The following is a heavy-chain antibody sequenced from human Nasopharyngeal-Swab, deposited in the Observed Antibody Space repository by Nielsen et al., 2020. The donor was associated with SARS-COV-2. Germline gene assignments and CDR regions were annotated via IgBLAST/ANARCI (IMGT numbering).Heavy chain of an antibody. V-gene: IGHV4-59*13. CDR2: IYYSGST. D-gene: IGHD2-2*01. J-gene: IGHJ6*02. CDR1: GGSISRYY. Sequence: SETLSLTCTVSGGSISRYYCSWIRQPQGKGLEWIGNIYYSGSTNYNSSFKSRVTMSVDTSKNQFSLKLSSVTAADTAAYHCARVVGYHLPYPSTSYYSGMDVWGPGTTVTVSS. CDR3: ARVVGYHLPYPSTSYYSGMDV.